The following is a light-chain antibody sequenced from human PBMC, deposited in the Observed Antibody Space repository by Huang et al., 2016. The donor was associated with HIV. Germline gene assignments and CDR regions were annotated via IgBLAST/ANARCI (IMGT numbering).Light chain of an antibody. Sequence: IVMTQSPDSLTVSVGGRATFDCRSSQNIFYSSTNKNYLAWYQQKPGQSPQLLMYWATARESGAPDRFTVSGSETDFTLTINNVQAEDVAIYYCQQYYSTPCTFGQGTRLEI. J-gene: IGKJ2*02. CDR1: QNIFYSSTNKNY. V-gene: IGKV4-1*01. CDR2: WAT. CDR3: QQYYSTPCT.